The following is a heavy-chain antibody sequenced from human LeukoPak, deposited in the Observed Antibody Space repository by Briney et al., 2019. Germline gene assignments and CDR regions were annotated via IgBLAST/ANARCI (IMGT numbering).Heavy chain of an antibody. CDR2: IRSRGGTI. CDR1: GFMFSSYE. CDR3: ARDWDPYYDFWSGYFIV. Sequence: GGSLRLSCAASGFMFSSYEMNWVRQAPGKGLEWVSYIRSRGGTIYYADSVKGRFTISRDNAKNSLYLQMNSLRAEDTAVYYCARDWDPYYDFWSGYFIVWGQGTLVTVSS. D-gene: IGHD3-3*01. J-gene: IGHJ4*02. V-gene: IGHV3-48*03.